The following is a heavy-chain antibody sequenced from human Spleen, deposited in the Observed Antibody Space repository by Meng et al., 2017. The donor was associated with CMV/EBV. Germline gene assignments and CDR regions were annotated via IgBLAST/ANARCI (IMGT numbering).Heavy chain of an antibody. CDR3: ARYIPAAPGPAGYYGMDV. CDR2: TIPIFGTS. CDR1: GYTFTSYY. D-gene: IGHD6-13*01. J-gene: IGHJ6*02. V-gene: IGHV1-69*05. Sequence: SVKVSCKASGYTFTSYYMHWVRQAPGQGLEWMGGTIPIFGTSNYAQKFQGRVTITTDESTSTAYMELSSLRSEDTAVYYCARYIPAAPGPAGYYGMDVWGQGTTVTVSS.